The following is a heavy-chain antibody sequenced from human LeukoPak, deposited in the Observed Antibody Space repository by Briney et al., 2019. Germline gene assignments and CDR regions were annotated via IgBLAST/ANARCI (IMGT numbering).Heavy chain of an antibody. CDR1: GGSITTGDYY. Sequence: SETLSLTCTVSGGSITTGDYYWGWIRQPPGKGLEWIGSIYYSWSTYYNPSLKSRVTISVDTSKNQFSLNLSSVTAADTAVYYCAEHQCSSTRCYSFYYYGMDVWGQATTVTVSS. V-gene: IGHV4-39*01. D-gene: IGHD2-2*02. J-gene: IGHJ6*02. CDR2: IYYSWST. CDR3: AEHQCSSTRCYSFYYYGMDV.